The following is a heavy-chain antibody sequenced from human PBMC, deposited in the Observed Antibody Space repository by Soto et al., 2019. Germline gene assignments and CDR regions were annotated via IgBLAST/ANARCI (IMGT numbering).Heavy chain of an antibody. J-gene: IGHJ6*02. CDR1: GDSFTRYW. V-gene: IGHV5-51*01. CDR2: IYPGDSDT. CDR3: ARRPSHYYGMDV. Sequence: ESLKISCRCSGDSFTRYWIGWVRQMPGKGLEWMGIIYPGDSDTRYSPSFQGQVTISADKSISTAYLQWSSLKASDTAMYYCARRPSHYYGMDVWGQGTTVTVSS.